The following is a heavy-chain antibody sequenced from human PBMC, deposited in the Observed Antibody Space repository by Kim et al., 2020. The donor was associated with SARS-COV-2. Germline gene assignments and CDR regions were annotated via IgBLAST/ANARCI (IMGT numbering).Heavy chain of an antibody. CDR2: IKQDGSEK. CDR1: GFTFSSYW. D-gene: IGHD2-15*01. Sequence: GGSLRLSCAASGFTFSSYWMSWVRQAPGKGLEWVANIKQDGSEKYYVDSVKGRFTISRDNAKNSLYLQMNSLRAEDTAVYYCARLYCSGGSCYHPDYWGQGTLVTVSS. CDR3: ARLYCSGGSCYHPDY. J-gene: IGHJ4*02. V-gene: IGHV3-7*01.